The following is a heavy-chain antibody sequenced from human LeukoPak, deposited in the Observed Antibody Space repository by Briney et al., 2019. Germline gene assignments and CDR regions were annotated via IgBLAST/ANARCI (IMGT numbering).Heavy chain of an antibody. J-gene: IGHJ4*02. CDR2: ISSSSSYI. D-gene: IGHD3-3*01. Sequence: PGGSLRLSCAASGFTFSSYSMNWVRQAPGKGLEWVSSISSSSSYIYYADSVKGRFTISRDNAKNSLYLQMNSLRAEDTALYYCARRERVVIEYYFDYWGQGTLVTVSS. CDR3: ARRERVVIEYYFDY. CDR1: GFTFSSYS. V-gene: IGHV3-21*04.